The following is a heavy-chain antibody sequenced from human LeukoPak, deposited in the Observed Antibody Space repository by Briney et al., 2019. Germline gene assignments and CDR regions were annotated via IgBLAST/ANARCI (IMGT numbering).Heavy chain of an antibody. Sequence: SETLSLTCTVSGGSISSYYWSWIRQPPGKELEWIGYIYYSGSTNYNPSLKSRVTISVDTSKNQFSLKLSSVTAADTAVYYCARGCSSTSCYAGGAFDIWGQGTMVTVSS. J-gene: IGHJ3*02. D-gene: IGHD2-2*01. CDR3: ARGCSSTSCYAGGAFDI. CDR1: GGSISSYY. CDR2: IYYSGST. V-gene: IGHV4-59*01.